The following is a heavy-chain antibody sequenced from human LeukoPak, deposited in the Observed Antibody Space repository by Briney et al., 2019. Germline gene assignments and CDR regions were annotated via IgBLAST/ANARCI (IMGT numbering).Heavy chain of an antibody. V-gene: IGHV3-23*01. D-gene: IGHD2-15*01. CDR1: GFTFSGYT. CDR2: ITGSGDTT. J-gene: IGHJ4*02. CDR3: ANTLWWYLCGY. Sequence: GGSLRLSCEGSGFTFSGYTMSWVRQAPGKGLEWVSLITGSGDTTYSPDPVKVRFTISRDNTKNTLYLQMNSLRVEDTAVYYCANTLWWYLCGYWGQGTLVTVSS.